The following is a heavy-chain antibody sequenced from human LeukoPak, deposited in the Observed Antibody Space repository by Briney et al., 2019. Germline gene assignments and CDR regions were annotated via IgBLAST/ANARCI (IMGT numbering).Heavy chain of an antibody. D-gene: IGHD2-15*01. V-gene: IGHV3-30*03. J-gene: IGHJ4*02. CDR2: ISYDGSNE. Sequence: GGSLRLSCAASGFSFRSYGMHWVRQAPGKGLEWVAVISYDGSNEDYADSVKGRFTISRDNSKNNLYLQMNSLRAEDTAVYYCARDLSGPSLYWGRGTLVIVSS. CDR3: ARDLSGPSLY. CDR1: GFSFRSYG.